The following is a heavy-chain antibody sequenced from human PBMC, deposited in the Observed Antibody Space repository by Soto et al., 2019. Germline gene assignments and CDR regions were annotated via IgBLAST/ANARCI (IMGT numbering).Heavy chain of an antibody. Sequence: SETLSLTCAVYGVSFSGYYWIWIRQPPGKGLEWIGEINHSGSTNYNPSLKSRVTISVDTSKNQFSLKLSSVTAADTAVYYCARGGATIFGVVIIPYYYYGMDVWGQGTTVTVSS. CDR2: INHSGST. J-gene: IGHJ6*02. CDR3: ARGGATIFGVVIIPYYYYGMDV. CDR1: GVSFSGYY. D-gene: IGHD3-3*01. V-gene: IGHV4-34*01.